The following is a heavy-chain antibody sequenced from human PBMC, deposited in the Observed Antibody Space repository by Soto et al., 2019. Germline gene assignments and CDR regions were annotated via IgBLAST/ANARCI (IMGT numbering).Heavy chain of an antibody. Sequence: GGSLRLSCAASGFTFSSYSMNWVRQAPGKGLEWVSSISSSSSYIYYADSVKGRFTISRDNAKNSLYLQMNSLRAEDTAVYYCERQYCSSTSCYAMDYWGQGTLVTVSS. CDR1: GFTFSSYS. D-gene: IGHD2-2*01. CDR2: ISSSSSYI. CDR3: ERQYCSSTSCYAMDY. J-gene: IGHJ4*02. V-gene: IGHV3-21*01.